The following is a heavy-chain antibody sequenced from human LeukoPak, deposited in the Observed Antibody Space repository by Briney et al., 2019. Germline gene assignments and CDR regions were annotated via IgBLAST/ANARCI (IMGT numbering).Heavy chain of an antibody. J-gene: IGHJ4*02. V-gene: IGHV3-48*01. CDR2: ISSSSSTI. CDR1: GFTFSSYS. Sequence: GGSLRLSCAASGFTFSSYSMNWVRQAPGKGLEWVSYISSSSSTIYYADSVKGRFTISRDNAKNSLYLQMNSLRAEDTAVYYCAKDSIAAAGTGIYFDYWGQGTLVTVSS. CDR3: AKDSIAAAGTGIYFDY. D-gene: IGHD6-13*01.